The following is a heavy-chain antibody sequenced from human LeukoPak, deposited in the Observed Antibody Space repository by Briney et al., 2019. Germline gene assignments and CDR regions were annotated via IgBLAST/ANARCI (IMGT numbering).Heavy chain of an antibody. D-gene: IGHD6-25*01. CDR2: IIPIFGTA. J-gene: IGHJ4*02. CDR3: ARVKSSGWLKTYYFDY. V-gene: IGHV1-69*05. Sequence: SVKVSCKASGGTFSSYAISWVRQAPGQGLECMGGIIPIFGTANYAQKFQGRVTITTDESTSTAYMELRSLRSDDTAVYYCARVKSSGWLKTYYFDYWGQGTLVTVSS. CDR1: GGTFSSYA.